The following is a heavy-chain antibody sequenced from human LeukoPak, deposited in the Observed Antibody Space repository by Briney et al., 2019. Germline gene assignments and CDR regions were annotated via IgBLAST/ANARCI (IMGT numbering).Heavy chain of an antibody. CDR2: IKSKTDGGTT. D-gene: IGHD3-22*01. CDR3: TTDRYYDSSGYYYGRYFDY. CDR1: GFTFTNAW. J-gene: IGHJ4*02. Sequence: GGSLRLSCVVSGFTFTNAWMRWVRQAPGKGPEWVGRIKSKTDGGTTDFAAPVKGRFTISRDDSKNTLYLQMNRLKIEDTAVYFCTTDRYYDSSGYYYGRYFDYWGQGTLVTVSS. V-gene: IGHV3-15*01.